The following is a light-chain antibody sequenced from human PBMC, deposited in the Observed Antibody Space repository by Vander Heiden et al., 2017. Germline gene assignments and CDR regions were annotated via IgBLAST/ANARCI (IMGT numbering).Light chain of an antibody. V-gene: IGKV3-20*01. CDR3: QQYGSSPLIT. CDR1: QSVSSSY. CDR2: GAS. Sequence: ELVLTQSPGPLSLSPGERATLSCRASQSVSSSYLAWYQQKPGQAPRLLIYGASSRATGIPDRFSGSGSGTDFTLTISRLEPEDFAVYYCQQYGSSPLITFGQGTRLEIK. J-gene: IGKJ5*01.